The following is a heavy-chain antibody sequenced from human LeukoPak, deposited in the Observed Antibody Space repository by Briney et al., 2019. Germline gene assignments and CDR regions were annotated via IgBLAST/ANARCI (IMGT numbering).Heavy chain of an antibody. CDR1: GFTFSSYA. D-gene: IGHD6-13*01. J-gene: IGHJ4*02. Sequence: GGSLRLSCAASGFTFSSYAMSWVRQAPGKGLEWVSAISGSGGSTYCADSVKGRFTISRDNSENTLYLQMNSLRAEDTAVYYCAKDKSSSWYFDYWGQGTLVTVSS. CDR2: ISGSGGST. CDR3: AKDKSSSWYFDY. V-gene: IGHV3-23*01.